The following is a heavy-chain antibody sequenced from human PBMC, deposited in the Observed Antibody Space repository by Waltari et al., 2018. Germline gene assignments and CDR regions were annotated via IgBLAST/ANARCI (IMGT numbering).Heavy chain of an antibody. D-gene: IGHD4-17*01. J-gene: IGHJ5*02. CDR1: GGSISSSNW. CDR3: ARVGDGDYGWFDP. V-gene: IGHV4-4*02. CDR2: INHSGST. Sequence: QVQLQESGPGLVKPSGTLSLTCAVSGGSISSSNWWSWVRQPPGKGLEWIGEINHSGSTNYNPSLKSRVTISVDTSKNQFSLKLSSVTAADTAVYYCARVGDGDYGWFDPWGQGTLVTVSS.